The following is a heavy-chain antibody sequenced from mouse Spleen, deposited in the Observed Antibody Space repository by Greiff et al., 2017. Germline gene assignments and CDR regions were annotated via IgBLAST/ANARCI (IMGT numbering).Heavy chain of an antibody. J-gene: IGHJ3*01. Sequence: VQLQESGPELVKPGASVKISCKASGYAFSSSWMNWVKQRPGKGLEWIGRIYPGDGDTNYNGKFKGKATLTADKSSSTAYMQLSSLTSEDSAVYFCARSGFAYWGQGTLVTVSA. CDR1: GYAFSSSW. CDR2: IYPGDGDT. CDR3: ARSGFAY. V-gene: IGHV1-82*01.